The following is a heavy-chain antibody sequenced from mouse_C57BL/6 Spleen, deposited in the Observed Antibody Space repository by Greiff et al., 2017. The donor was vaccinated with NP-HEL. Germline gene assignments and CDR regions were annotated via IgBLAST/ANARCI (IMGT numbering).Heavy chain of an antibody. CDR1: GFTFSSYA. J-gene: IGHJ4*01. Sequence: EVKVVESGGGLVKPGGSLKLSCAASGFTFSSYAMSWVRQTPEKRLEWVATISDGGSYTYYPDNVKGRFTLSRDNAKNNLYLQMSHLKSEDTAMYYCARDRTYYSNYWAMDYWGQGTSVTVSS. CDR2: ISDGGSYT. D-gene: IGHD2-5*01. V-gene: IGHV5-4*01. CDR3: ARDRTYYSNYWAMDY.